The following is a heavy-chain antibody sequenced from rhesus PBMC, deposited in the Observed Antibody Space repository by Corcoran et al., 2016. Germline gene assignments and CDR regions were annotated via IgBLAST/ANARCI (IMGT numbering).Heavy chain of an antibody. CDR2: IYGRGGST. D-gene: IGHD6-25*01. V-gene: IGHV4-160*01. CDR1: GGSISDSYY. J-gene: IGHJ4*01. CDR3: ARDRAGYSGRY. Sequence: QVQLQESGPGLVKPSETLSLTCTVSGGSISDSYYWTWIRQPPGKGLEWMGRIYGRGGSTNYNPSLKRRVTSSRDTSKNQFARKLSAVTAADTAGYYCARDRAGYSGRYWGQGVLVTVSS.